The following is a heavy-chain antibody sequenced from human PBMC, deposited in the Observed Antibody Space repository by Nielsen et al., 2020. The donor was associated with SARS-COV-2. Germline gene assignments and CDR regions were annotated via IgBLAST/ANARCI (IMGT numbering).Heavy chain of an antibody. CDR2: VSHSGSI. J-gene: IGHJ4*02. V-gene: IGHV4-4*02. CDR3: AREDSSSCHDS. Sequence: SETLSLTCAVSGGSVSSNDWWTWVRQSPGKGLEWIGEVSHSGSINYTPSLKSRVTISVDTSKNQYSLKLSSVTAADTAVYYCAREDSSSCHDSWGQGTLVTVSS. CDR1: GGSVSSNDW. D-gene: IGHD2-2*01.